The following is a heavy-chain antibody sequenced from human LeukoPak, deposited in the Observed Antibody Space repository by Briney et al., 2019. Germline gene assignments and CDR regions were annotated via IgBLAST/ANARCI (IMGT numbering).Heavy chain of an antibody. Sequence: SQTLSLTCSVSGGYISSGGYYWNWIRQHPGKGLEWIGYIYYSGSTPYNPSLRSRVAISVDTSENQFSLRLSSVTAADTAVYYCARDRTSKHLYDINGFYASGYFDLWGRGTLVTVSS. J-gene: IGHJ2*01. CDR2: IYYSGST. CDR1: GGYISSGGYY. CDR3: ARDRTSKHLYDINGFYASGYFDL. V-gene: IGHV4-31*03. D-gene: IGHD3-22*01.